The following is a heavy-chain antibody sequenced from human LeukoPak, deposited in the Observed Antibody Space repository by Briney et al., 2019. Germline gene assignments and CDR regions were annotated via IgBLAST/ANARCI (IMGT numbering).Heavy chain of an antibody. D-gene: IGHD3-22*01. Sequence: GGSLRLSCAASGFTFSSYGMHWVRQAPGKGLEWVAVISYDGSNKYYADSVKGRYTISRDNSKNTLYLQMNSLRAEDTAVYYCAKDSSGLRRFYYMDVWGKGTTVTVSS. V-gene: IGHV3-30*18. CDR2: ISYDGSNK. CDR3: AKDSSGLRRFYYMDV. J-gene: IGHJ6*03. CDR1: GFTFSSYG.